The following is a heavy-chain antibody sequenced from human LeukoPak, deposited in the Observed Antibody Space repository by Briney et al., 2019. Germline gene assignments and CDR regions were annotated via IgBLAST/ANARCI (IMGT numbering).Heavy chain of an antibody. Sequence: GGSLRLSCAASGFTFSSYGMHWVRQAPGKGRGGVAFIRYDGSNKYYADSVKGRFTISRDNSKNTLYLQMNSLRAEDTAVYYCAKDGIRRGEHGDPLDYWGQGTLVTVSS. CDR1: GFTFSSYG. J-gene: IGHJ4*02. D-gene: IGHD3-16*01. CDR2: IRYDGSNK. V-gene: IGHV3-30*02. CDR3: AKDGIRRGEHGDPLDY.